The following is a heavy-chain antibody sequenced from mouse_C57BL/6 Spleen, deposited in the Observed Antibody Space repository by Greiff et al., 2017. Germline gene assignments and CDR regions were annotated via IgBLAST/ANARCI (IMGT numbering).Heavy chain of an antibody. CDR1: GYTFTSYW. CDR3: TREDYYGSSYGDY. V-gene: IGHV1-5*01. J-gene: IGHJ2*01. Sequence: VQLQQSGTVLARPGASVKMSCKTSGYTFTSYWMHWVKQRPGQGLEWIGAIYPGNSDTSYNQKFKGKAKLTAVTSASTAYMELSSLPNEDSAVYYCTREDYYGSSYGDYWGQGTTLTVSS. D-gene: IGHD1-1*01. CDR2: IYPGNSDT.